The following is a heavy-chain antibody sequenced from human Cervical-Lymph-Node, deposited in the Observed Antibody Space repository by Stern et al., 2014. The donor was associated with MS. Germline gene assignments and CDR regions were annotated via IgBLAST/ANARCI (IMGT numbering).Heavy chain of an antibody. CDR2: INHIGST. CDR3: ASAGDGSSQHNWFDA. V-gene: IGHV4-34*01. D-gene: IGHD6-13*01. J-gene: IGHJ5*02. Sequence: QVQLQQWGAGPLKPSGTLSLTCAVRGGSFSGTYWSWIRQPQGKGLERIGEINHIGSTNYNPALKSRVTLFRAPSRKEFSLRLRSVTAADTAVYYCASAGDGSSQHNWFDAWGQGALVTVSS. CDR1: GGSFSGTY.